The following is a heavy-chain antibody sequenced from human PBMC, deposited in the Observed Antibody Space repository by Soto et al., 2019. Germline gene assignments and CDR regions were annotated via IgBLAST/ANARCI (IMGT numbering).Heavy chain of an antibody. Sequence: PGGSLRLSCAASGFTFSSYAMSWVRQAPGKGLEWVSDISGSGDSTYYADSVKGRFTISRDNSKNTLYLQMSSLRAEDTAVYYCAKAPKPGYSYANPYFDYWGQGTLVTVSS. CDR2: ISGSGDST. CDR3: AKAPKPGYSYANPYFDY. CDR1: GFTFSSYA. D-gene: IGHD5-18*01. J-gene: IGHJ4*02. V-gene: IGHV3-23*01.